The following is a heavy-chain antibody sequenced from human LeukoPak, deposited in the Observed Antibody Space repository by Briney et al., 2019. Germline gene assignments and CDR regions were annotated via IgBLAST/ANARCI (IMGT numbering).Heavy chain of an antibody. V-gene: IGHV1-69*05. D-gene: IGHD4-17*01. CDR1: GGTFSSYA. CDR3: ARGSVTTGAAVAY. CDR2: IIPIFGTE. J-gene: IGHJ4*02. Sequence: SVKVSCKASGGTFSSYAISWVGQAPGHGLEGMGGIIPIFGTENYAQKFHGRVTITTDESTSTAYMELSSLRSEDTAVYYCARGSVTTGAAVAYWGQGTLVTVSS.